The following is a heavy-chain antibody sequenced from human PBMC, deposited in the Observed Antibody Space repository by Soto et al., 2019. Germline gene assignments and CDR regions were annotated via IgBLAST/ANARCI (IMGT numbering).Heavy chain of an antibody. CDR3: ARGRRPNYRYYYYYMDV. D-gene: IGHD3-16*02. V-gene: IGHV4-34*01. CDR1: GGSFSGYY. J-gene: IGHJ6*03. Sequence: LLQLRRPSLTCAVYGGSFSGYYWSWIRQPPGKGLEWIGEINHSGSTNYNPSLKSRVTISVDTSKNQFSLKLSSVTAADTAVYYCARGRRPNYRYYYYYMDVWGKGTTVTVSS. CDR2: INHSGST.